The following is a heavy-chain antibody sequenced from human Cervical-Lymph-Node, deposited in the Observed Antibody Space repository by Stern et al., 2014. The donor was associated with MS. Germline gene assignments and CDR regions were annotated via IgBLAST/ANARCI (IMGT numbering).Heavy chain of an antibody. V-gene: IGHV1-2*06. CDR2: IITSRGDT. D-gene: IGHD5-18*01. CDR3: ARGYNYAYEY. J-gene: IGHJ4*02. CDR1: GYTFTGYN. Sequence: VQLVESGVEVKKPGASVKVSCKASGYTFTGYNMHWVRQAPGQGLEWMGRIITSRGDTYYAQNFQGRVTMTMYTSIDTAYMELSSLTFDDTALYYCARGYNYAYEYWGQGTLVTVSS.